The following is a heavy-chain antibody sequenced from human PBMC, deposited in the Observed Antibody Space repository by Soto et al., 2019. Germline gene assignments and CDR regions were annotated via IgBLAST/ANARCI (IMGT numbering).Heavy chain of an antibody. D-gene: IGHD3-10*01. V-gene: IGHV3-23*01. CDR2: LIGGHYGT. J-gene: IGHJ5*02. CDR3: AKGKSTGDIDWFEL. CDR1: GFTLQNYA. Sequence: WWSLRLSCTASGFTLQNYAMAWVRQTPGKGLEWVSTLIGGHYGTAYSYSVKGRFTVSRDNSKNCPYLQMNSLGVEDTAMYFCAKGKSTGDIDWFELWGQGSLVTVSS.